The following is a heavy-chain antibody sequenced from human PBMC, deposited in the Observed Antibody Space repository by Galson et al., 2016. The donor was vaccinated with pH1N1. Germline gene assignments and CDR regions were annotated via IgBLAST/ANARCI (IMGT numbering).Heavy chain of an antibody. Sequence: TLSLTCNVSGGSVSSADHYWRWIRQHPGKGLEWVGYIYYSGNTYYNPSLQSRLTISIDTSKNQFSLRLSSVTAADTAVYYCARVHHWNGPFDFWGQGALVTVSS. CDR1: GGSVSSADHY. J-gene: IGHJ4*02. V-gene: IGHV4-31*03. D-gene: IGHD1-1*01. CDR3: ARVHHWNGPFDF. CDR2: IYYSGNT.